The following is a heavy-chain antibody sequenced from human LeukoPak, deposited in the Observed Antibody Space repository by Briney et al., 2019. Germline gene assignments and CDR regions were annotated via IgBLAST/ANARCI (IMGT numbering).Heavy chain of an antibody. CDR3: ARSPRSGSYQSGAFDI. CDR2: IYYSGST. D-gene: IGHD1-26*01. V-gene: IGHV4-39*07. CDR1: GGSISSSSYY. Sequence: SETLSLTCTVSGGSISSSSYYWGWIRQPPGKGLEWIGSIYYSGSTYYNPSLKSRVTISVDTSKNQFSLKLSSVTAADTAVYYCARSPRSGSYQSGAFDIWGQGTMVTVSS. J-gene: IGHJ3*02.